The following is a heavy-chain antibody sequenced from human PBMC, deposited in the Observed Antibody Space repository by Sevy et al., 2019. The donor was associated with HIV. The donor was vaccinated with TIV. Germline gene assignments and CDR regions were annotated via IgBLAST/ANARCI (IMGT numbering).Heavy chain of an antibody. CDR2: ISHDGINE. D-gene: IGHD1-26*01. Sequence: GGSLRLSCTGSGFSFSYYGIHWVRQAPGKGLDWVALISHDGINEYYADSVKGRFTISRDNSRNTVYLEMNSLRNEDTAIYFCANAYSGSYSHSYLYALDVCGQGTTVTVSS. CDR1: GFSFSYYG. V-gene: IGHV3-30*18. J-gene: IGHJ6*02. CDR3: ANAYSGSYSHSYLYALDV.